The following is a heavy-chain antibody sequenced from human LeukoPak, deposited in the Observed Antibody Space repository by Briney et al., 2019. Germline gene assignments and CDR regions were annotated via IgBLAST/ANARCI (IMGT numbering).Heavy chain of an antibody. D-gene: IGHD6-25*01. CDR1: GFSFNNYR. Sequence: GGSLRFSCVASGFSFNNYRMTWVRQAPGKGLEWVANIKQDGSEKQYVDSVKGRFAISRDNAKKSLYLQINTLRAEDTAVYYCVRGPHIAATSYWGQGTLVTVSS. CDR3: VRGPHIAATSY. CDR2: IKQDGSEK. V-gene: IGHV3-7*03. J-gene: IGHJ4*02.